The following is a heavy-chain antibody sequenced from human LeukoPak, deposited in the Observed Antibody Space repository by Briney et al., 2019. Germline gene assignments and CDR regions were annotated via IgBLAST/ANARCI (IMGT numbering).Heavy chain of an antibody. CDR1: GFTFSSYG. D-gene: IGHD3-3*01. CDR2: ISYDGSNK. Sequence: GGSLRLSCAASGFTFSSYGMHWVRQAPGKGLERVAVISYDGSNKYYADSVKGRFTISRDNSKNTLYLQMNSLRAEDTAVYYCAKGGFGVVRYYFDYWGQGTLVTVSS. V-gene: IGHV3-30*18. CDR3: AKGGFGVVRYYFDY. J-gene: IGHJ4*02.